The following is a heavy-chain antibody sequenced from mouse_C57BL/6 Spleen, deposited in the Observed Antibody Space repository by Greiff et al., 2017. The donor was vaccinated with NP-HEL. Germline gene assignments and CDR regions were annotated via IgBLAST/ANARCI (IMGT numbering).Heavy chain of an antibody. CDR1: GYAFTNYL. D-gene: IGHD1-1*01. J-gene: IGHJ4*01. V-gene: IGHV1-54*01. CDR2: VNPGSGGD. Sequence: QVQLQQSGAELVRPGTSVKVSCKASGYAFTNYLIEWVKQRPGQGLEWIGVVNPGSGGDNYNEKFKGKATLTADKSSSTAYMQLSSLTSEDSAVYFCARKSHYYGSSYDAMDDWGQGTSVTVSS. CDR3: ARKSHYYGSSYDAMDD.